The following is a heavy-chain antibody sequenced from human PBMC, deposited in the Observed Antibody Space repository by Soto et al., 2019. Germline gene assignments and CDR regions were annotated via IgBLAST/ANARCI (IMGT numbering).Heavy chain of an antibody. J-gene: IGHJ6*03. Sequence: EVQLLESGGGLVQPGGSLRLSCAASGFTFSSYAMIWVRQAPGKGLEWVSDISGSGGSTYYADSVKGRFTISRDNSKNTLYLQMNSLRAEDTAVYYCAIPSAYCSSTSCFRGYMDVWGKGTTVTVSS. V-gene: IGHV3-23*01. CDR1: GFTFSSYA. D-gene: IGHD2-2*01. CDR3: AIPSAYCSSTSCFRGYMDV. CDR2: ISGSGGST.